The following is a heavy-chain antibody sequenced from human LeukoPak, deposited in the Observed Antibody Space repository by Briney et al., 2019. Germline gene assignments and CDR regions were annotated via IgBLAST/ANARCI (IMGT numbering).Heavy chain of an antibody. J-gene: IGHJ6*02. D-gene: IGHD5-24*01. CDR1: GYTITSQK. CDR3: ARDNTRWSTDV. V-gene: IGHV1-46*04. Sequence: ASVKVSCKASGYTITSQKMHWVRQAPGQGLEWMGIINHSDGTTTYAQKLQGRVTVTRDTSTSTAYMELSSLRSEDTAVYYCARDNTRWSTDVWGQGTTVTVSS. CDR2: INHSDGTT.